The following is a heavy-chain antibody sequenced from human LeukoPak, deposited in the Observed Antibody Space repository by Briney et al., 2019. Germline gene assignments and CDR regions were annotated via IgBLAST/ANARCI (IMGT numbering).Heavy chain of an antibody. D-gene: IGHD1-26*01. Sequence: SETLSLTCTVSGGSISSGGYHWSWIRQHPGKGLEWIGYIYYSGSIYYNPSLKSRVTISIDTSKNQLSLKLSSVTAADTAVYYCAREWAHVFDIWGQGTIATVSS. V-gene: IGHV4-31*03. CDR2: IYYSGSI. J-gene: IGHJ3*02. CDR1: GGSISSGGYH. CDR3: AREWAHVFDI.